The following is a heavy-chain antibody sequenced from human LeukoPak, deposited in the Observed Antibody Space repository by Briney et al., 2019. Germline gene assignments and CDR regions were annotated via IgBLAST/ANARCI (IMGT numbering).Heavy chain of an antibody. J-gene: IGHJ5*02. CDR2: THSSGGT. CDR3: IVFGDSNH. CDR1: GFTGSHNY. Sequence: PGGSLRLSCAASGFTGSHNYMSWVRQAPGRGLEWVSATHSSGGTYYADSVKGRFTISRDTSKNTLYLQINSLSVADTAVYYCIVFGDSNHWGQATLVTVSS. V-gene: IGHV3-53*01. D-gene: IGHD4-17*01.